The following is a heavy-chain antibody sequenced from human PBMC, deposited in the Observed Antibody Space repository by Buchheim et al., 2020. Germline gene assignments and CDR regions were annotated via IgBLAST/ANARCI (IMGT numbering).Heavy chain of an antibody. CDR2: ISAYNGNT. Sequence: QVQLVQSGAEVKKPGASVKVSCKASGYTFTSYGISWVRQAPGQGLEWMGWISAYNGNTNYAQKLQGRVTMTKDTSPSTAYLELRSLRSDDTAVYYCARVGSSGWYEYYYYYYGMDVWGQGTT. D-gene: IGHD6-19*01. CDR1: GYTFTSYG. CDR3: ARVGSSGWYEYYYYYYGMDV. J-gene: IGHJ6*02. V-gene: IGHV1-18*01.